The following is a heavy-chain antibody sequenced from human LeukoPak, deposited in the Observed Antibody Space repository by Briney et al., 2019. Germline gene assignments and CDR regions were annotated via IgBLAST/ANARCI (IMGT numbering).Heavy chain of an antibody. V-gene: IGHV4-39*01. CDR1: GGSISSSSYY. D-gene: IGHD3-3*01. J-gene: IGHJ5*02. CDR3: ARRKLRPANWFDP. CDR2: IYYSGST. Sequence: SETLSLTCTVSGGSISSSSYYWGWIRQPPGKGLEWIGSIYYSGSTYYNPSLKSRVTISVDTSRNQFSLKLSSVTAADTAVYYCARRKLRPANWFDPWGQGILVTVSS.